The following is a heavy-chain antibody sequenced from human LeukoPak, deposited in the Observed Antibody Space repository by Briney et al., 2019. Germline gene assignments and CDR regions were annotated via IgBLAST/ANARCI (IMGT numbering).Heavy chain of an antibody. V-gene: IGHV3-21*01. Sequence: GGSLRLSCAGSGFTFSSYGMSWVRQAPGKGLEWVSSISSSSSYIYYADSVKGRFTISRDNAKNSLYLQMNSLRAEDTAVYYCAGREFAFGYWGQGTLVAVSS. J-gene: IGHJ4*02. CDR3: AGREFAFGY. CDR2: ISSSSSYI. CDR1: GFTFSSYG.